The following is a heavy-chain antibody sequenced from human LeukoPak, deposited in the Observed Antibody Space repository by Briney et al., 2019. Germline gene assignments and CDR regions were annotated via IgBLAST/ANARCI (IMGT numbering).Heavy chain of an antibody. J-gene: IGHJ5*02. CDR2: TYYSGST. V-gene: IGHV4-59*01. Sequence: SETLSLTCTVSGGSISSYYWSWIRQPPGKGLEWIGYTYYSGSTNYNPSLKSRVTISVDTSKNQFSLKLSSVTAADTAVYYCARGGDFWSGSLNWFDPWGQGTLVTVSS. CDR1: GGSISSYY. D-gene: IGHD3-3*01. CDR3: ARGGDFWSGSLNWFDP.